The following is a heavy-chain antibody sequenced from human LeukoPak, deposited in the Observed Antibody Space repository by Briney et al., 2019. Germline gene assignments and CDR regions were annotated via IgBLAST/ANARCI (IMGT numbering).Heavy chain of an antibody. D-gene: IGHD3-10*01. Sequence: SETLSLTCTVSGGSISSSSYYWGWIRQPPGKGLEWIGSIYYSGSTYYNPSLKSRVTISVDTSKNQFSLKLSSVTAADTAVYYCARDNGRGAYYYGSGSYFSPLNYYYGMDVWGQGTTVTVSS. CDR2: IYYSGST. J-gene: IGHJ6*02. CDR3: ARDNGRGAYYYGSGSYFSPLNYYYGMDV. V-gene: IGHV4-39*07. CDR1: GGSISSSSYY.